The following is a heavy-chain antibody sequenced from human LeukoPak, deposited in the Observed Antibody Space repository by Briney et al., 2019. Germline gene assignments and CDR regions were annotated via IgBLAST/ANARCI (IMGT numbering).Heavy chain of an antibody. J-gene: IGHJ4*02. V-gene: IGHV3-23*01. CDR1: GFTFSSYA. CDR3: ARRVATYDFDY. D-gene: IGHD5-12*01. CDR2: ISGSGGST. Sequence: GGSLRLSCAASGFTFSSYAMSWVRQAPGKGLEWVSAISGSGGSTYHADSVKGRITISRDNSKNTLYLQMNSLRAEDTAVYYCARRVATYDFDYWGQGTLVTVSS.